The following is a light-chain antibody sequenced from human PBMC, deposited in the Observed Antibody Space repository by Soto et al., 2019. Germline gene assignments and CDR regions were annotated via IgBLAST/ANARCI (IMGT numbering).Light chain of an antibody. Sequence: QSVLTQPPSVSGAPGQRVTITCTGSSSNTGAGYDVHWYQQPPGTAPRLLISANHNRPSGVPDRFSASRSGTSAFLAITGLQAEDEADYYCQSYDSSLNGWVFGGGTKLTVL. V-gene: IGLV1-40*01. CDR3: QSYDSSLNGWV. J-gene: IGLJ3*02. CDR2: ANH. CDR1: SSNTGAGYD.